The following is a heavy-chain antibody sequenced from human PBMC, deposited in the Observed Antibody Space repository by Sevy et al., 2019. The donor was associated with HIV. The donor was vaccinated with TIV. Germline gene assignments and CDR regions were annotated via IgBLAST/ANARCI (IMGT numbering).Heavy chain of an antibody. Sequence: GGSLRLSCAASGFTFSSYAMHWVRQAPGKGLEWVAVISYDGSNKYYADSVKGRFTISSDNSKNTPYLQMNSMRAEDTAVYYCARGPFIAAAGTVYFDYWGQGTLVTVSS. J-gene: IGHJ4*02. D-gene: IGHD6-13*01. CDR2: ISYDGSNK. CDR3: ARGPFIAAAGTVYFDY. CDR1: GFTFSSYA. V-gene: IGHV3-30-3*01.